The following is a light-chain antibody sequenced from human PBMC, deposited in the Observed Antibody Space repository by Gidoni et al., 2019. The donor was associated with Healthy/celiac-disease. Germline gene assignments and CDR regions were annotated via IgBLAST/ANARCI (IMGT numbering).Light chain of an antibody. CDR3: QQRSNWPLT. CDR2: HAS. CDR1: QSVSSY. J-gene: IGKJ3*01. V-gene: IGKV3-11*01. Sequence: EIVLTQSPATLSLSPGERATLSCRASQSVSSYLAWYQQKPGQAPRLLTYHASNRATGIPARFSGSGSGTDFTLTISSLEPEDFAVYYCQQRSNWPLTFGPGTEVDI.